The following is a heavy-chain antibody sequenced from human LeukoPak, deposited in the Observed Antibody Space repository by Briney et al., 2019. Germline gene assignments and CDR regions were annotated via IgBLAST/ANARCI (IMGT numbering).Heavy chain of an antibody. CDR3: ARLWSSFDGFDI. CDR2: IYYSGIT. Sequence: SETLSLTCTVPGGSVSNNNFYWGWIRQSPGKGLEWIGIIYYSGITYYNPSLKSRVIMAVDTSKDQFSLQLNSVSAADTAVYYCARLWSSFDGFDIWGQGTMVTVSS. CDR1: GGSVSNNNFY. D-gene: IGHD3-3*01. J-gene: IGHJ3*02. V-gene: IGHV4-39*01.